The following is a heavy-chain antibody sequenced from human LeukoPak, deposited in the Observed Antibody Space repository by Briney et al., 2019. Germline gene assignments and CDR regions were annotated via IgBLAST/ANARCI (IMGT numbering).Heavy chain of an antibody. D-gene: IGHD6-13*01. CDR2: ISSSGSTI. CDR3: AKDHWSSSTPEFDY. V-gene: IGHV3-11*01. J-gene: IGHJ4*02. CDR1: GFTFSDYY. Sequence: KPGGSLRLSCAASGFTFSDYYMSWIRQAPGKGLEWVSYISSSGSTIYYADSVKGRFTISRDNAKNSLYLQMNSLRAEDTALYYCAKDHWSSSTPEFDYWGQGTLVTVSS.